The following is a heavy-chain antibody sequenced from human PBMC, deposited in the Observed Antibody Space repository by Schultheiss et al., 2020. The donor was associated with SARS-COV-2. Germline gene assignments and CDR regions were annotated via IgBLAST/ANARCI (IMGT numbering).Heavy chain of an antibody. CDR3: AKDNSSSWYVSYYFDY. CDR1: GFTVSSNY. V-gene: IGHV3-9*01. D-gene: IGHD6-13*01. J-gene: IGHJ4*02. Sequence: GGSLRLSCGASGFTVSSNYMSWVRQAPGKGLEWVSGISWNSGSIGYADSVKGRFTISRDNAKNSLYLQMNSLRAEDTALYYCAKDNSSSWYVSYYFDYWGQGTLVTVSS. CDR2: ISWNSGSI.